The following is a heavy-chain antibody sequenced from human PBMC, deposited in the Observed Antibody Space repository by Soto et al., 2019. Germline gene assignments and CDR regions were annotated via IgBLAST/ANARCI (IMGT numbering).Heavy chain of an antibody. CDR1: VSFGTYY. D-gene: IGHD3-16*02. CDR3: ARDGGGYRFDH. CDR2: IFSSEHF. Sequence: QVQLQESGPGLVQPSETLSLTCVGVSFGTYYWSWIRQPPGKGLEWLGYIFSSEHFKYNPSLKSRLTVSVDPSKNHVSLRLTSVTAADTAVYYCARDGGGYRFDHWGQGTLVTVSS. V-gene: IGHV4-59*01. J-gene: IGHJ4*02.